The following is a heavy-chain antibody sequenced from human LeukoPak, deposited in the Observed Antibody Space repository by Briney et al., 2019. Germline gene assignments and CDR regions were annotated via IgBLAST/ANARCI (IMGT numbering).Heavy chain of an antibody. CDR3: AREDYYDSSGSLDY. V-gene: IGHV1-18*04. J-gene: IGHJ4*02. Sequence: ASVKVSCKASGYTFTSYYMHWVRQAPGQGLEWMGWISAYNGNTNYAQKLQGRVTMTTDTSTSTAYMELRSLRSDDTAVYYCAREDYYDSSGSLDYWGQGTLVTVSS. CDR1: GYTFTSYY. CDR2: ISAYNGNT. D-gene: IGHD3-22*01.